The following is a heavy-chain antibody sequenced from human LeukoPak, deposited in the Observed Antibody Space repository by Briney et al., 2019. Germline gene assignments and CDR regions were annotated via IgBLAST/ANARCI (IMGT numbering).Heavy chain of an antibody. CDR3: ARAYCSGGSCYGVASQKGYYYYYMDV. CDR2: INHSGTT. Sequence: PSESLSLTCTVSAGSVNSYHCSSTHQPPGKGLESIGEINHSGTTNYNPSLKSRVTISVDTSKNQFSLKLSSVTAADTAVYYCARAYCSGGSCYGVASQKGYYYYYMDVWGKGTTVTVSS. V-gene: IGHV4-34*01. CDR1: AGSVNSYH. J-gene: IGHJ6*03. D-gene: IGHD2-15*01.